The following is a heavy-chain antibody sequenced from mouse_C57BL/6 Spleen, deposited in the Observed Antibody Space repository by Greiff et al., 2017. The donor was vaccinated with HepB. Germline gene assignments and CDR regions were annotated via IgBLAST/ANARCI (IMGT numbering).Heavy chain of an antibody. CDR1: GYAFSSYW. CDR2: IYPGDGDT. V-gene: IGHV1-80*01. J-gene: IGHJ3*01. CDR3: AITMVPVRFAY. D-gene: IGHD1-1*02. Sequence: VQLQQSGAELVKPGASVKISCKASGYAFSSYWMNWVKQRPGKGLEWIGQIYPGDGDTNYNGKFKGKATLTADKSSSTAYMQLSSLTSADSAVYFCAITMVPVRFAYWGQGTLVTVSA.